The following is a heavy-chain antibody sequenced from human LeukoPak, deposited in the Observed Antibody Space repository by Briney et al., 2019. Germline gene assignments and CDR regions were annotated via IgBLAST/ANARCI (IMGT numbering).Heavy chain of an antibody. Sequence: SETLSLTCTVSGGSISRGGYYWGWIRQHPGKGLEYIGYIYYSGSIYYNPSLKSRVTISLDPSKNQFSLKLSSVTAADTAVYYCARRVVDYYGMDVWGQGTTVTVSS. CDR3: ARRVVDYYGMDV. J-gene: IGHJ6*02. V-gene: IGHV4-31*03. D-gene: IGHD2-15*01. CDR1: GGSISRGGYY. CDR2: IYYSGSI.